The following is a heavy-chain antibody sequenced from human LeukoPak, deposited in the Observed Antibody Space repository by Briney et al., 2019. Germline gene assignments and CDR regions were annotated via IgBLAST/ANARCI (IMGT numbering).Heavy chain of an antibody. CDR1: GYTLTVYY. J-gene: IGHJ4*02. V-gene: IGHV1-2*02. CDR3: ARDRELRWSQGAFDY. D-gene: IGHD3-16*01. CDR2: INPRSGET. Sequence: ASVKVSCKASGYTLTVYYVHWIRQAPGQGLEWMGWINPRSGETNYAQKFQGRITMTRDTSISTVYMELSGLRFGDTALYYCARDRELRWSQGAFDYWGQGTLLTVSS.